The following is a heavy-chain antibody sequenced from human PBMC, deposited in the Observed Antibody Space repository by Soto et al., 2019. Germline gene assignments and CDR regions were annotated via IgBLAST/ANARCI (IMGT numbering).Heavy chain of an antibody. CDR2: INHSGST. Sequence: SETLSLTSAVYGGFVSSGNYYWSWIRQPPGKGLEWIGEINHSGSTNYNPSLKSRVTISVDTSKNQFSLKLSSVTAADTAVYYCASLTTRGLVLRPAPDYWGQGTLVTVSS. D-gene: IGHD4-4*01. V-gene: IGHV4-34*01. J-gene: IGHJ4*02. CDR3: ASLTTRGLVLRPAPDY. CDR1: GGFVSSGNYY.